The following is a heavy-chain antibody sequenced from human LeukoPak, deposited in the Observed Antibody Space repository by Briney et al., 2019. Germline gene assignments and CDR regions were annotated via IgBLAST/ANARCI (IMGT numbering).Heavy chain of an antibody. CDR2: ISYDGSNK. D-gene: IGHD4-17*01. V-gene: IGHV3-30-3*01. J-gene: IGHJ4*02. CDR1: GFTFSSYA. Sequence: PGRSLRLSCAASGFTFSSYAMHWVRQTPGKGLEWVAFISYDGSNKYYADSVKGRVTISRDNPKNTLYLQMNSLRAEDTAVYYCARDTYGDYLFDSWGQGTLVTVSS. CDR3: ARDTYGDYLFDS.